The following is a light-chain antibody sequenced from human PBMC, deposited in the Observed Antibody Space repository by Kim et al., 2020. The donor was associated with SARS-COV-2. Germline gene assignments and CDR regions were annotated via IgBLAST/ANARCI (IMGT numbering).Light chain of an antibody. CDR2: GNS. J-gene: IGLJ2*01. CDR1: SSNIGAGYD. CDR3: QSYDSSLSGHVV. V-gene: IGLV1-40*01. Sequence: VTISCTGSSSNIGAGYDVHWYQQLPGTAPKLLIYGNSNRPSGVPDRFSGSKSGTSASLAITGLQAEDEADYYCQSYDSSLSGHVVFGGGTQLTV.